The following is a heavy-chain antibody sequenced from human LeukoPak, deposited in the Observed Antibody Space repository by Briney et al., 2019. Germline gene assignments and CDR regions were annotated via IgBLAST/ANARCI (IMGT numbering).Heavy chain of an antibody. CDR1: GFTFTTYA. CDR2: ISGSGSST. V-gene: IGHV3-23*01. D-gene: IGHD6-19*01. J-gene: IGHJ4*02. CDR3: AKGWKVVRGWYFDY. Sequence: GGSLRLSCAASGFTFTTYAMSLVRQAPGKGLEWVSTISGSGSSTYYADSVKGRSTFCRDNSKSTLYLQMNSLRAEDTAVYYCAKGWKVVRGWYFDYWGQGTLVTVSS.